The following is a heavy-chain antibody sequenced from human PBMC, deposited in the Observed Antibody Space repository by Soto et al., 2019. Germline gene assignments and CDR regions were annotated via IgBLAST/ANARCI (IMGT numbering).Heavy chain of an antibody. CDR2: ISWDSGSR. Sequence: EVQLVESGGGLVQPGRSLRLSCAASGFTFDDYAMHWVRQAPGKGLEWVSGISWDSGSRGYADSVKGRFTISRDNAKNALYLQMNSLTAEYTALYYCVKGVLGRSSWFVGWFDSWGQGTQVTVSS. D-gene: IGHD6-13*01. CDR3: VKGVLGRSSWFVGWFDS. CDR1: GFTFDDYA. J-gene: IGHJ5*01. V-gene: IGHV3-9*01.